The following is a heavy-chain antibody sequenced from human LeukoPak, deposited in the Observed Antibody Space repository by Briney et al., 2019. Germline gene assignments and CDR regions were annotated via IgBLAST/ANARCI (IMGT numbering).Heavy chain of an antibody. CDR3: ARLPLTARRHFEY. CDR2: IKEDGSEK. Sequence: GGSLRLSCAASGFTFSSYWMSWVRQTPGKGLEWVANIKEDGSEKYYLDSVKGRFTISRDNAKNSLYLRMNSLRAEDTAVFYCARLPLTARRHFEYWGQGTLVTVSS. J-gene: IGHJ4*02. D-gene: IGHD5-18*01. V-gene: IGHV3-7*05. CDR1: GFTFSSYW.